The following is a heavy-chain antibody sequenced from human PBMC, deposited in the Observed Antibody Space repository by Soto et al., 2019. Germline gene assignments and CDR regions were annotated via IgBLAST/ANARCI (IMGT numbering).Heavy chain of an antibody. CDR3: AKRAVPDFRSNAYFYDH. Sequence: EVHLLESGGGLVQPGGSLTLSCGVSGFPFGPSTMSWVRQAPGKGLEWVSTISVSVGSTYYADSVQGRFTVSSDISDNTLFLQMTSLTAEATAVYFCAKRAVPDFRSNAYFYDHWGRGVLVTVSS. V-gene: IGHV3-23*01. CDR2: ISVSVGST. D-gene: IGHD3-3*01. J-gene: IGHJ4*02. CDR1: GFPFGPST.